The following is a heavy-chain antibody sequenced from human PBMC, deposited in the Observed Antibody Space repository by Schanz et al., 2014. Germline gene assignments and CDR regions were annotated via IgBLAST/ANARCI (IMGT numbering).Heavy chain of an antibody. CDR1: EFTFSDSW. Sequence: VQLVESGGGLVQPGGSLRLSCAASEFTFSDSWMHWVRQAPRKGLVWVSRTSNDGSFTTFADSVKGRFTISRDNAKNTLYLQMNSLRAEDTAVYYCVRDTDYHFDYWGQGTLVTVSS. CDR3: VRDTDYHFDY. J-gene: IGHJ4*02. V-gene: IGHV3-74*01. CDR2: TSNDGSFT. D-gene: IGHD4-17*01.